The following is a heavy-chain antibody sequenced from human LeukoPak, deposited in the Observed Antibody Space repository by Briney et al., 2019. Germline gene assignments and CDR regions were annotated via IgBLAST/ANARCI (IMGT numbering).Heavy chain of an antibody. V-gene: IGHV4-4*07. J-gene: IGHJ6*04. Sequence: SETLSLTCTVSGGSISSYYWSWIRQPAGKGLEWIGRIYTSGSTNYNPSLKSRVTMSVDTSKNQFSLKLSSVTAADTAVYYCARDVSYSNPPTYGMDVWGKGTTVTVSS. CDR1: GGSISSYY. D-gene: IGHD4-11*01. CDR2: IYTSGST. CDR3: ARDVSYSNPPTYGMDV.